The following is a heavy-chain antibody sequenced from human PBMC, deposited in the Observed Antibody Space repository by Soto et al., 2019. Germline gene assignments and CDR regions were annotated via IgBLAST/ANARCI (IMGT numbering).Heavy chain of an antibody. CDR2: IYPGDSDT. CDR3: ARLSCSSTSCYQAYYYYYGMDV. Sequence: GESLKISCKGSGYSFTSYWIGWVRQMPGKGLEWMGIIYPGDSDTRYSPSFQRQVTISADKSISTAYLQWSSLKASDTAMYYCARLSCSSTSCYQAYYYYYGMDVWGQGTTVTVS. V-gene: IGHV5-51*01. CDR1: GYSFTSYW. D-gene: IGHD2-2*01. J-gene: IGHJ6*02.